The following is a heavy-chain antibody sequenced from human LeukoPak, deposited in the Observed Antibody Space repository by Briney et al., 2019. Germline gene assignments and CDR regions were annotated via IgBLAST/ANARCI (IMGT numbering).Heavy chain of an antibody. J-gene: IGHJ4*02. CDR2: INHSGST. D-gene: IGHD4-23*01. CDR3: ARGLGLRWQYFDY. CDR1: GGSLSGYY. Sequence: ASETLSLTCAVYGGSLSGYYWSWIRRPPGKGLEWIGEINHSGSTNYNPSLKSRVTISVYTSKNQFSLKLSSVTAADAAVYYCARGLGLRWQYFDYWGQGTLVTVSS. V-gene: IGHV4-34*01.